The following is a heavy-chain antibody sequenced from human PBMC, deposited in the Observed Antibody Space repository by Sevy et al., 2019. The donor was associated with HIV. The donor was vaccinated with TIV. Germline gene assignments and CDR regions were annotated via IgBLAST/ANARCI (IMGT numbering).Heavy chain of an antibody. D-gene: IGHD3-9*01. CDR2: VFYFGST. CDR3: ARDQYYDIGTGLYAMDV. V-gene: IGHV4-61*01. J-gene: IGHJ6*02. CDR1: GASVSAANYY. Sequence: SETLSLICSVSGASVSAANYYWSWIRQPPGKGLEGIGNVFYFGSTNYNPSLKSRVTISLDPSKKQFSLKLNSVTAADTAVYYCARDQYYDIGTGLYAMDVWGQGTTVTVSS.